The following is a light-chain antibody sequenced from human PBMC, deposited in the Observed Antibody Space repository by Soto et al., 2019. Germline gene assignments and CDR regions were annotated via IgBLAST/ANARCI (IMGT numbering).Light chain of an antibody. V-gene: IGKV1-5*03. Sequence: DIQMTQSPSTLSASVGDRVTITCRASQRISSWLAWYQQKPGKAPKLLIYKASSLESGVPSRFSGSGSGTEFTLTISSLQPDDFATYYCQQYNSYWTFGKGTKGDI. CDR2: KAS. CDR1: QRISSW. J-gene: IGKJ1*01. CDR3: QQYNSYWT.